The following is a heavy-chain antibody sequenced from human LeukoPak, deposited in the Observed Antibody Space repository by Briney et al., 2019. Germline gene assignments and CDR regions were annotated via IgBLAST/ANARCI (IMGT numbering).Heavy chain of an antibody. J-gene: IGHJ6*02. CDR1: GYTFTGYY. V-gene: IGHV1-2*02. CDR3: ARDKRVAAAGSGMDV. CDR2: INPNSGGT. D-gene: IGHD6-13*01. Sequence: ASVKVSCKASGYTFTGYYMHWVRQAPGQGLEWMGWINPNSGGTNYAQKFQGRVTMTRDTSISTAYMELSRLRSDDTAVYYCARDKRVAAAGSGMDVWGQGTTVTVSS.